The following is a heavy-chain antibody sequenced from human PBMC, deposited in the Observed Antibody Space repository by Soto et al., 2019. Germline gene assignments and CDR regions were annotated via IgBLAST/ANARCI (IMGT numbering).Heavy chain of an antibody. CDR1: GSTFSSSW. D-gene: IGHD1-26*01. CDR2: INSDGSTT. CDR3: ARNQGAASFDC. V-gene: IGHV3-74*01. J-gene: IGHJ4*02. Sequence: GGSLGLSCAASGSTFSSSWMHWVRQAPGKGLVWVSRINSDGSTTTYADSVKGRFTISRDNAKNTLFLQMNSLRAEDTAVYYCARNQGAASFDCWGQGTLVTVSS.